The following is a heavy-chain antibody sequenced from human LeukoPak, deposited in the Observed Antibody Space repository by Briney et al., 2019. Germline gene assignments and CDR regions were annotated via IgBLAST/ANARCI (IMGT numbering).Heavy chain of an antibody. CDR3: ARAHYDFWSGPPGNMDV. D-gene: IGHD3-3*01. Sequence: GGSLELSFAASGFPVSSDYMSWVRPAPGKGVGGVSVIYSGGSTYYADSVKGRYTISRDNSKNTLYLQMNSLRAEDTAVYYCARAHYDFWSGPPGNMDVWGQGTTVTVSS. V-gene: IGHV3-66*01. CDR1: GFPVSSDY. CDR2: IYSGGST. J-gene: IGHJ6*02.